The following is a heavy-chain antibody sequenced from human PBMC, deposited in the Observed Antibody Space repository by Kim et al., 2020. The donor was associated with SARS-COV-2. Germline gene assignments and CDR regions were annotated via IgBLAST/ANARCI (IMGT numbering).Heavy chain of an antibody. V-gene: IGHV1-2*02. CDR3: ARMVTDYGSGSYYNV. CDR2: INPNSGGT. Sequence: ASVKVSCKASGYTFTGYYMHWVRQAPGQGLEWMGWINPNSGGTNYAQKFQGRVTMTRDTSISTAYMELSRLRSDDTAVYYCARMVTDYGSGSYYNVWGQGTLVTVSS. J-gene: IGHJ4*02. D-gene: IGHD3-10*01. CDR1: GYTFTGYY.